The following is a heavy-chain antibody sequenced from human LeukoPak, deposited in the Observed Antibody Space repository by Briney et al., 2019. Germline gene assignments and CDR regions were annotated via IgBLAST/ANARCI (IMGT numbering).Heavy chain of an antibody. CDR3: AKDLGDYGDYVLAD. D-gene: IGHD4-17*01. V-gene: IGHV3-23*01. CDR2: INGGGVNT. Sequence: GGSLRLSCAASGFTFSSYAMSWVRQAPGKGLEWVSTINGGGVNTHYADSVGGRFTISRDNSKNTLFLQMNSLRDEDTAVYYCAKDLGDYGDYVLADWGQGTLVTVSS. CDR1: GFTFSSYA. J-gene: IGHJ4*02.